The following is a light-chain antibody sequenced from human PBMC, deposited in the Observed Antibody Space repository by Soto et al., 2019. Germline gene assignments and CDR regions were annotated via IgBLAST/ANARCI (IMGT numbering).Light chain of an antibody. CDR1: NSDVGGYNY. CDR3: CSYAGSYTPVV. V-gene: IGLV2-11*01. CDR2: DVS. J-gene: IGLJ2*01. Sequence: QSVLTPPCSVFGSPGKSVTISFTGTNSDVGGYNYVSWYQQHPGKAPKLMIYDVSKRPSGVPDRFSGSKSGNTASLTISGLQAEDEADYYCCSYAGSYTPVVFGGGTKLTVL.